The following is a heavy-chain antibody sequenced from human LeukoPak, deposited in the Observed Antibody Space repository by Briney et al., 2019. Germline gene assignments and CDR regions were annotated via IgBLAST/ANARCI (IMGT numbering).Heavy chain of an antibody. CDR3: ARDSRFLEWENAFDI. J-gene: IGHJ3*02. CDR1: GYSISSGYY. D-gene: IGHD3-3*01. V-gene: IGHV4-38-2*02. Sequence: SETLSLTCTVSGYSISSGYYWGWIRQPPEKGLEWIGSISHSGSPYYNPSLKSRVTISVDTSKNQFSLKLSSVTAADTAVYYCARDSRFLEWENAFDIWGQGTMVTVSS. CDR2: ISHSGSP.